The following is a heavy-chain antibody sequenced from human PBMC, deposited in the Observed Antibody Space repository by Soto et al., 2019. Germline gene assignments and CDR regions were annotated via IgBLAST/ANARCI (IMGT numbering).Heavy chain of an antibody. Sequence: QVQLVQSGAEVKKPGASVKVSCKASGYTFTSYDINWVRQATGQGLEWMGWMNPNSGNTGYAQKFQGRVTMTRNTSISTAYMELSSLRSEDTAVYYCARRIGDCISTSCYGYYYYGMDVWGQGTTVTVSS. CDR3: ARRIGDCISTSCYGYYYYGMDV. V-gene: IGHV1-8*01. CDR2: MNPNSGNT. J-gene: IGHJ6*02. D-gene: IGHD2-2*01. CDR1: GYTFTSYD.